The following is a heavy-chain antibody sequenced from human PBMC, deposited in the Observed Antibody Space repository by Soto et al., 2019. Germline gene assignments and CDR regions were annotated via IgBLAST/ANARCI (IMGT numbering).Heavy chain of an antibody. D-gene: IGHD2-21*02. CDR2: ISGSGGST. CDR3: AKGDCGGDCSLFEY. Sequence: EVQLLESGGGLVQPGGSLRLSCAASGFRFNNYAMSWVRQAPGKGREWVSRISGSGGSTHYPDSVKGRFTISRDNSKYTLHLQMNSLRAEDTAMYYCAKGDCGGDCSLFEYWGQGTLVTVSS. V-gene: IGHV3-23*01. J-gene: IGHJ4*02. CDR1: GFRFNNYA.